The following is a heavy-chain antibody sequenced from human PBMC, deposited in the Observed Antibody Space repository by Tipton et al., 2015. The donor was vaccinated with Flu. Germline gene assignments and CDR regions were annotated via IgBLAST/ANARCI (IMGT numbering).Heavy chain of an antibody. CDR3: VSLDWVPDHPFDY. CDR2: TYYRSQWFN. CDR1: GDSVSSNIAA. D-gene: IGHD3/OR15-3a*01. Sequence: GLVKPSQTLSPTCAISGDSVSSNIAAWNWLRQSPSRGLEWLGRTYYRSQWFNDYAESVKSRIIINTDTSKNQFSLRLNSVTPEATAVYYCVSLDWVPDHPFDYWCQATLVTLSP. V-gene: IGHV6-1*01. J-gene: IGHJ4*02.